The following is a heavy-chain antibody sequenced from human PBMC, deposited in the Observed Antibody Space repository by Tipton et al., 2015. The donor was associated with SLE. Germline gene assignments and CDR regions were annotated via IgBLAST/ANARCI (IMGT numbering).Heavy chain of an antibody. CDR1: GFTFSSYA. D-gene: IGHD6-19*01. CDR3: ARDQYSSGRWDY. CDR2: ISGSGGST. J-gene: IGHJ4*02. V-gene: IGHV3-23*01. Sequence: SLRLSCAASGFTFSSYAMSWVRQAPGKGLEWVSAISGSGGSTYYADSVKGRFTISRDNSKNTLYLQMNSLRAEDTAVYYCARDQYSSGRWDYWGQGALVTVS.